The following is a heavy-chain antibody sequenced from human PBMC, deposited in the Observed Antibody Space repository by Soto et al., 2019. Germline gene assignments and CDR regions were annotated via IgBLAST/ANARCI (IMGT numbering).Heavy chain of an antibody. Sequence: PSQTLSLPCAISGDSVSSNSAAWHWIRQSPSRGLEWLGRTYYRSKWDNDYAVSVKSRITITPDTSKNQFSLQLNSVTPEDTAVYYCARDYPYDYVRQGAFDIWGQGTMVTV. CDR3: ARDYPYDYVRQGAFDI. CDR1: GDSVSSNSAA. V-gene: IGHV6-1*01. D-gene: IGHD3-10*02. J-gene: IGHJ3*02. CDR2: TYYRSKWDN.